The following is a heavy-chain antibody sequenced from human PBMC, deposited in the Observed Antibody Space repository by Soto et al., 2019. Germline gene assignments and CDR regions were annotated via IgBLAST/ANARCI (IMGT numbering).Heavy chain of an antibody. J-gene: IGHJ4*02. V-gene: IGHV4-39*01. D-gene: IGHD2-21*02. Sequence: SETLSLTCTVTGESISSRSYYWGWIRQPPGKGLEWIGSIYYSGSTYNNPSLRSRVSMSIDTSKDQFSLKLKSVTAADTALYFCARQRISLVTQAYFDLWGPASLVTVSS. CDR1: GESISSRSYY. CDR3: ARQRISLVTQAYFDL. CDR2: IYYSGST.